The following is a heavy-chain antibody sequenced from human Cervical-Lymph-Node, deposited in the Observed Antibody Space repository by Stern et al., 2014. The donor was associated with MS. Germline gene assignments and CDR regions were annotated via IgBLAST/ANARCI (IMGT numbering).Heavy chain of an antibody. CDR3: ARGMLGYDSRGDDRHGTFDF. CDR1: GGDGRNGGYS. Sequence: QLQLQESGSGLVKASQTLSLTCAVSGGDGRNGGYSWAWVRRPPGKGLEWIGYIYFTGSSFSTPSPNPRVTILLDRSRNQFALKLRSVTAADTAVYYCARGMLGYDSRGDDRHGTFDFWGQGTTVTVSS. J-gene: IGHJ3*01. D-gene: IGHD3-22*01. V-gene: IGHV4-30-2*01. CDR2: IYFTGSS.